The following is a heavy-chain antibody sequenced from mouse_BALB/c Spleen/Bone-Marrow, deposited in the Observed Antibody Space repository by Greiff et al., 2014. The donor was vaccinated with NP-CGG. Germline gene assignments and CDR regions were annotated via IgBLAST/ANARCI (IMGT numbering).Heavy chain of an antibody. D-gene: IGHD2-2*01. Sequence: DVKLVESGGGLVQPGGSRKLSCAASGFTFSSFGMHWVRQAPEKGLEWVAYISSVSTTISYADTVKGRFTISRDDPKNTLFLQMTSLRSEDTAMYYCARCGYDDFGYWGQGTTLTVSS. J-gene: IGHJ2*01. V-gene: IGHV5-17*02. CDR2: ISSVSTTI. CDR3: ARCGYDDFGY. CDR1: GFTFSSFG.